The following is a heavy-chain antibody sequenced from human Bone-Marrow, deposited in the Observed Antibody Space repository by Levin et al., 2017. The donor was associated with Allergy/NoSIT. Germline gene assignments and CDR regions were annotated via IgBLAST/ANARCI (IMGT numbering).Heavy chain of an antibody. CDR1: GGSISSDY. V-gene: IGHV4-59*08. D-gene: IGHD3-16*01. J-gene: IGHJ6*03. Sequence: SETLSLTCTVSGGSISSDYWSWTRQSPGKGLEWIGYFYHGRSTKYNPSLKSRVTISIDTSRNQFSLKLISVTAADTAVYYCTRLGPSSHYYYMDVWGKGTTVTVSS. CDR3: TRLGPSSHYYYMDV. CDR2: FYHGRST.